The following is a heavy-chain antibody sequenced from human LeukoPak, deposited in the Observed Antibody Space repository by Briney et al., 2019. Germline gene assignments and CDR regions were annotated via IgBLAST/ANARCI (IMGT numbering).Heavy chain of an antibody. D-gene: IGHD6-13*01. CDR3: TTDPNSSSQNKDDY. V-gene: IGHV3-74*01. Sequence: GGSLRLSCAASGFIFSSYWMHWVRQAPGKGLAWVSHINRNGDTTRYADSVKGRFTISRDNAKNTLYLQMNSLGAADTAVYYCTTDPNSSSQNKDDYWGQGTLVTVSS. CDR2: INRNGDTT. J-gene: IGHJ4*02. CDR1: GFIFSSYW.